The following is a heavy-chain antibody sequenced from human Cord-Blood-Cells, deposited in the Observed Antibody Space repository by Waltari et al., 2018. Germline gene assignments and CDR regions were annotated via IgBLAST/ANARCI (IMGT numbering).Heavy chain of an antibody. CDR1: GFPFSSYW. CDR3: ARDEDHSSSSYWYFDL. V-gene: IGHV3-74*01. J-gene: IGHJ2*01. CDR2: INSDGSST. Sequence: EVQLVESGGGLVQPGGSLRRSCAASGFPFSSYWLPWVRHAPGKGLVWVSRINSDGSSTSYADSVKGRFTISRDNAKNTLYLQMNSLRAEDTAVYYCARDEDHSSSSYWYFDLWGRGTLVTVSS. D-gene: IGHD6-6*01.